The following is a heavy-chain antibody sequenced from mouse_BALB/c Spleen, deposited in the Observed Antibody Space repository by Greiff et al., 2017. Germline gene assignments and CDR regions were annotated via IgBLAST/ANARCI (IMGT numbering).Heavy chain of an antibody. CDR2: IDTSDSYT. CDR1: GYTFTDYW. CDR3: AREEDYAMDY. Sequence: QVHVKQPGAELVMPGASVKMSCKASGYTFTDYWMHWVKQRPGQGLEWIGAIDTSDSYTSYNQKFKGKATLTVDESSSTAYMQLSSLTSEDSAVYYCAREEDYAMDYWGQGTSVTVSS. J-gene: IGHJ4*01. V-gene: IGHV1-69*01.